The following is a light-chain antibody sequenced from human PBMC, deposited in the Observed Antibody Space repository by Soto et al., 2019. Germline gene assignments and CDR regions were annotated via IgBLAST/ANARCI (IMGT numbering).Light chain of an antibody. J-gene: IGKJ1*01. CDR2: GAS. CDR1: QSVSSSY. CDR3: QQDGSSPRA. Sequence: SPSPVSLYPWKKATRSGKASQSVSSSYLAWYQQKPGQAPRLLIYGASSRATGIPDRFSGSGSGTDFTLTISRLEPEDFAVYYCQQDGSSPRAFGPGTKVDIK. V-gene: IGKV3-20*01.